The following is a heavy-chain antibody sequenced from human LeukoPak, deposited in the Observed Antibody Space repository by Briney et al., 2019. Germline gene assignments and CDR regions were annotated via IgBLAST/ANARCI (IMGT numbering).Heavy chain of an antibody. V-gene: IGHV3-23*01. CDR3: AQLSWNPYYFDY. CDR1: GFTFISYA. D-gene: IGHD1-1*01. CDR2: ISGNGAST. Sequence: GGSLRLSCAASGFTFISYAMSWVRQVPGKGLECVSAISGNGASTYYADSVKGRFTISRYNSRNTLYLETNNLGADDTAVYFCAQLSWNPYYFDYWGQGTLVTVSS. J-gene: IGHJ4*02.